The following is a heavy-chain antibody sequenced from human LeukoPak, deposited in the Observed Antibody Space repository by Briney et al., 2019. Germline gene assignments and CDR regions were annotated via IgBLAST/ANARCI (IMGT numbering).Heavy chain of an antibody. Sequence: GGSLRLSCAASGFTVSSNYMNWVRQAPGKGLEWVSVIYSGGSTYYADSVKGRFTISRHNSKNTLYLQMNSLRAEDTAVYYCARGEWGYAFDIWGQGTMVTVSS. CDR1: GFTVSSNY. D-gene: IGHD3-3*01. CDR2: IYSGGST. CDR3: ARGEWGYAFDI. J-gene: IGHJ3*02. V-gene: IGHV3-53*04.